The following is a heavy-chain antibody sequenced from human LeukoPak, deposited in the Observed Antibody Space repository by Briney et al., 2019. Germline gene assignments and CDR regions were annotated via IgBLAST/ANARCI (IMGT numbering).Heavy chain of an antibody. D-gene: IGHD5-18*01. CDR3: AKRYTYGMDV. CDR2: ILYDGSDK. J-gene: IGHJ6*04. Sequence: PGRSLRLSCAASGFTFSNYGMHWVRQAPGKGLEWVAVILYDGSDKYYADSVKGRFTISRDNSKNMLYLQMNGLRAEDTAVYCCAKRYTYGMDVWGKGTTVTVSS. V-gene: IGHV3-33*06. CDR1: GFTFSNYG.